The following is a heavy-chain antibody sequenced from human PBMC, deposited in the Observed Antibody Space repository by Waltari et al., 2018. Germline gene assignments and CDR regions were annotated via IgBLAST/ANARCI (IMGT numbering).Heavy chain of an antibody. J-gene: IGHJ3*02. Sequence: QVQLVQSGAEVKKSGASVKVSCKASGYTFTSYDINWVRQATGQGLEWMGWMNPNSGNTGYAQKFQGRVTMTRNTSISTAYMELSSLRSEDTAVYYCARGYCTNGVCRDAFDIWGQGTMVTVSS. CDR2: MNPNSGNT. CDR1: GYTFTSYD. V-gene: IGHV1-8*01. D-gene: IGHD2-8*01. CDR3: ARGYCTNGVCRDAFDI.